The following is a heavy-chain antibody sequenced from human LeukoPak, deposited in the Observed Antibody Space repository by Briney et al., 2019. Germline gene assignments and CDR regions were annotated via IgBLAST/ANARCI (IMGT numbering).Heavy chain of an antibody. CDR3: AREVFGGSVDFDY. V-gene: IGHV4-61*01. Sequence: ASETLSLTCTVSGGSVSSASYYWSWIRQPPGKGLEWIGFIYYSGSTNYNPSLKSRVTISVDTSKNQFSLKLTSVTAADTAVYYCAREVFGGSVDFDYWGQGTLVTVSS. J-gene: IGHJ4*02. CDR1: GGSVSSASYY. CDR2: IYYSGST. D-gene: IGHD2-15*01.